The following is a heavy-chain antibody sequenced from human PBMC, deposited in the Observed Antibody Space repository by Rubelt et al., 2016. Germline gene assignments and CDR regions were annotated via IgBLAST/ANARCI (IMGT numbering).Heavy chain of an antibody. CDR1: GFDFTTVG. V-gene: IGHV3-33*06. J-gene: IGHJ4*02. Sequence: GFDFTTVGMHWVRQAPVKGLEWVAATWYDGSNKFYVQSVKGRFTLSRDISRNTLYLQMNSLRAEDTAVYYCAKSTYNSGWYSSDFDYWGQGTLVTVSS. CDR2: TWYDGSNK. D-gene: IGHD6-13*01. CDR3: AKSTYNSGWYSSDFDY.